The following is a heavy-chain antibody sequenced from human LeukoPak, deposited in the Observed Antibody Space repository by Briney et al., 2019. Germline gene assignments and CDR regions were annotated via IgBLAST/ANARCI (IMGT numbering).Heavy chain of an antibody. CDR2: ISGSGGST. CDR3: AKANYYDSSGYLSFDY. D-gene: IGHD3-22*01. CDR1: GFTFSSYA. V-gene: IGHV3-23*01. Sequence: GGSLRLSCAASGFTFSSYAMSWVRQAPGKGLEWVSAISGSGGSTYYADPVKGRFTISRDNSKNTLYLQMNSLRAEDTAVYYCAKANYYDSSGYLSFDYWGQGTLVTFSS. J-gene: IGHJ4*02.